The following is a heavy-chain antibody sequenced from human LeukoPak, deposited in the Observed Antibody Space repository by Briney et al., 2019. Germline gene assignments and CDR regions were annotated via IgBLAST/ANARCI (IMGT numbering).Heavy chain of an antibody. Sequence: SETLSLTCAVYGGSFSGYYWSWIRQPPGKGLECIGRIHRSGSTDYNSSLKSRVTISVDTSKNQVSLKLSSVTAADTAVYYCARFGYSYGDDAFDIWGQGTMVTVSS. D-gene: IGHD5-18*01. CDR3: ARFGYSYGDDAFDI. J-gene: IGHJ3*02. V-gene: IGHV4-59*10. CDR1: GGSFSGYY. CDR2: IHRSGST.